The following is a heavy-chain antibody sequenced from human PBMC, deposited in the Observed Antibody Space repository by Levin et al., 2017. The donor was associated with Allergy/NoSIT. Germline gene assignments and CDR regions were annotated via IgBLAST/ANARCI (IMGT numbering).Heavy chain of an antibody. CDR2: IIPIFGTA. J-gene: IGHJ6*02. CDR1: GGTFSSYA. D-gene: IGHD2-2*01. V-gene: IGHV1-69*13. CDR3: ARSPRPAAIPHYYYYGMDV. Sequence: ASVKVSCKASGGTFSSYAISWVRQAPGQGLEWMGGIIPIFGTANYAQKFQGRVTITADESTSTAYMELSSLRSEDTAVYYCARSPRPAAIPHYYYYGMDVWGQGTTVTVSS.